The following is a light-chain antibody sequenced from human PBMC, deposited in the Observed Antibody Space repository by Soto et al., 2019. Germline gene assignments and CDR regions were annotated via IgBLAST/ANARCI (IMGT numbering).Light chain of an antibody. J-gene: IGLJ2*01. Sequence: QSVLTQPPSVSAAPGQKVTISCSGSSSNIGKNYVSWYQQLPGTAPKLLIYDNNKRPSGIPDRFSGSKSGTSATLGITGLQTGDEADYYCGTWDSSLSAGRVFGGGTKLTVL. CDR1: SSNIGKNY. CDR2: DNN. V-gene: IGLV1-51*01. CDR3: GTWDSSLSAGRV.